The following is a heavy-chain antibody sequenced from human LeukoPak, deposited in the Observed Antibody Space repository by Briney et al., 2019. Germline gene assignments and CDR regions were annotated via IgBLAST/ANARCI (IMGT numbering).Heavy chain of an antibody. CDR3: AKVSGSYLPNFDY. V-gene: IGHV3-30*02. D-gene: IGHD2-15*01. CDR2: IRYDGSNK. CDR1: GFTFSSYG. J-gene: IGHJ4*02. Sequence: GGSLRLSCAASGFTFSSYGMHWVRQAPRKGLEWVAFIRYDGSNKYYADSVKGRFTISRDNSKNTLYLQMNSLRAEDTAVYYCAKVSGSYLPNFDYWGQGTLVTVS.